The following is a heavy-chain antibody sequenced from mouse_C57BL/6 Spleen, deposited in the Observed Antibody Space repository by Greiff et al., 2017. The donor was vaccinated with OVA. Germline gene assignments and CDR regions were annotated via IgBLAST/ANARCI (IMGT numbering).Heavy chain of an antibody. D-gene: IGHD2-3*01. CDR1: GFTFSDYG. CDR2: ISSGSSTI. V-gene: IGHV5-17*01. J-gene: IGHJ4*01. Sequence: EVMLVESGGGLVKPGGSLKLSCAASGFTFSDYGMHWVRQAPEKGLEWVAYISSGSSTIYYADTVKGRFTISRDNAKNTLFLQMTSLRSEDTAMYYCARVLDGYYCYAMDYWGQGTSVTVSS. CDR3: ARVLDGYYCYAMDY.